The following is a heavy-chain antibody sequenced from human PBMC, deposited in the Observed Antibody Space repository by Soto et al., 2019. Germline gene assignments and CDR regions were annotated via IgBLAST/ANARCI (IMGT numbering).Heavy chain of an antibody. CDR1: GFTFSSYA. CDR3: ARLDLGSFDP. J-gene: IGHJ5*02. CDR2: ISGSGGST. Sequence: GGSLRLSCAASGFTFSSYAMSWVRQAPGKGLEWVSAISGSGGSTYYADSVKGRFTISRDNAKNSLYLQMNSLRAEDTAVYYCARLDLGSFDPWGQGTLVTVSS. D-gene: IGHD3-16*01. V-gene: IGHV3-23*01.